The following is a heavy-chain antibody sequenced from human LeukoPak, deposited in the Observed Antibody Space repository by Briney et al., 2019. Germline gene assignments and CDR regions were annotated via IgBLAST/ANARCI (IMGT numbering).Heavy chain of an antibody. V-gene: IGHV4-39*07. D-gene: IGHD4-17*01. CDR1: GGSISSSSYY. Sequence: SETLSLTWTVSGGSISSSSYYWGWIRQPPGKGLEWIGSIYYSGSTYYNPSLKSRVTISVDTSKNQFSLKLSSVTAADTAVYYCARDYGDYSWFDPWGQGTLVTVSS. CDR2: IYYSGST. CDR3: ARDYGDYSWFDP. J-gene: IGHJ5*02.